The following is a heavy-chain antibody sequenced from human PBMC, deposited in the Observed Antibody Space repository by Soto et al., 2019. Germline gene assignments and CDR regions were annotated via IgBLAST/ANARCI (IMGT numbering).Heavy chain of an antibody. J-gene: IGHJ6*02. CDR3: ARDLVVRGNPGYYYGMDV. D-gene: IGHD2-8*02. CDR2: IYYSGST. CDR1: GGPVSSGSYY. Sequence: PSETLSLTCTVSGGPVSSGSYYWSWIRQPPGKGLEWIGYIYYSGSTNYNPSLKSRVTISVDTSKNQFSLKLSSVTAADTAVYYCARDLVVRGNPGYYYGMDVWGQGTTVTVSS. V-gene: IGHV4-61*01.